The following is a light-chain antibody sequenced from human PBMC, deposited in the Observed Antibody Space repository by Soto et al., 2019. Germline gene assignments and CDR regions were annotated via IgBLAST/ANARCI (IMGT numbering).Light chain of an antibody. J-gene: IGKJ2*01. CDR1: QSISSW. V-gene: IGKV1-5*03. Sequence: DIRMTQSPSTLSASVGDRVTITCRASQSISSWLAWYQQKPGTAPKLLIYKGSSLQSGVPSRFSGSGSGTEFTLTISSLQPDDFATYYCQQYSSYPYTFGQGTKLDIK. CDR2: KGS. CDR3: QQYSSYPYT.